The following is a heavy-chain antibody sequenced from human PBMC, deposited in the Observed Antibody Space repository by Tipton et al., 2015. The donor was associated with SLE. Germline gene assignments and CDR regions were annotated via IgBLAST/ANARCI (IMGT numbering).Heavy chain of an antibody. V-gene: IGHV4-38-2*01. CDR2: IYHSGST. D-gene: IGHD3-10*01. CDR1: GYSISSSYY. Sequence: TLSLTCAVSGYSISSSYYWGWIRQPPGKGLEWIGNIYHSGSTHYNPSLKSRVTISVDTSKNQFSLKLSSVTAADTAVYYCATAGGSGSNDAFDIWGQGTMVTVSS. J-gene: IGHJ3*02. CDR3: ATAGGSGSNDAFDI.